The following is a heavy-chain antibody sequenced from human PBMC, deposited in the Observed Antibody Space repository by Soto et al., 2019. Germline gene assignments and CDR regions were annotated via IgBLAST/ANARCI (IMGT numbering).Heavy chain of an antibody. CDR3: ARSGEGYGDYVGWFDP. CDR1: GFTVSSNY. V-gene: IGHV3-66*01. J-gene: IGHJ5*02. D-gene: IGHD4-17*01. Sequence: SLRLSCAASGFTVSSNYMSWVRQAPGKGLEWVSVIYSGGSTYYADSVKGRFTISRDNSKNTLYLQMNSLRAEDTAVYYCARSGEGYGDYVGWFDPWGQGTLVTVSS. CDR2: IYSGGST.